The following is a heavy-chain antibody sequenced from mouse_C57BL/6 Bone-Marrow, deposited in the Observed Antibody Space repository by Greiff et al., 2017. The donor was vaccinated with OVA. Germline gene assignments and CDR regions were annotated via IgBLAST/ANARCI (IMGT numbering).Heavy chain of an antibody. J-gene: IGHJ4*01. CDR1: GYTFTSYW. V-gene: IGHV1-50*01. CDR2: IDPSDSYT. Sequence: QVQLQQPGAELVKPGASVKLSCKASGYTFTSYWMQWVKQRPGQGLEWIGAIDPSDSYTNYNQKFKGKATLTVDTSSSTAYMQLSSLTSEDSAVYYCARDAMDYWGQGTSVTVSS. CDR3: ARDAMDY.